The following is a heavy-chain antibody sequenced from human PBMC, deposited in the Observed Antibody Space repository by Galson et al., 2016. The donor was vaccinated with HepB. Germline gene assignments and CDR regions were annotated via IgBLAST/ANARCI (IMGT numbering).Heavy chain of an antibody. J-gene: IGHJ4*02. CDR1: GGSISTYS. CDR2: LYHTGST. V-gene: IGHV4-59*01. CDR3: ARNFGDNVDGAFDS. Sequence: SETLSLTCSVSGGSISTYSWSWIRQPPGKGLEWIAYLYHTGSTNYNPSLKSRVTLSLDTSKSHFSPRLNSVTAADTAVYYCARNFGDNVDGAFDSWGQGTLVTVSS. D-gene: IGHD4-17*01.